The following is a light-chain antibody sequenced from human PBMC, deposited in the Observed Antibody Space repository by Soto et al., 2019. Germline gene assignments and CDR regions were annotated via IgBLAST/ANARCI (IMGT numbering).Light chain of an antibody. CDR1: SSVVGGYNY. CDR3: SSYSSSSTQV. Sequence: QSVLTQPASVSGSPGQSITISCTGTSSVVGGYNYVSWYQQHPGKAPKLMIYDVSNRPSGVSNRFSGSKSGNTASLTISGLQAEDEADYYCSSYSSSSTQVLGTGTMVTVL. V-gene: IGLV2-14*01. J-gene: IGLJ1*01. CDR2: DVS.